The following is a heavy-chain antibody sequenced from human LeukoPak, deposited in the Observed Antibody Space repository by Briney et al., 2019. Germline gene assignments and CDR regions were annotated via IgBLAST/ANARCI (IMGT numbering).Heavy chain of an antibody. Sequence: GGSLRLSCAASGFTFRTYAMSWVRQAPGKGLEWVSAISGSGGSTYYADSVKGRFTISRDNSKNTLYLQMNSLRAEDTAVYYCAKGVYGSPYVGMDVWGQGTTVTVSS. CDR1: GFTFRTYA. CDR2: ISGSGGST. D-gene: IGHD1-26*01. J-gene: IGHJ6*02. CDR3: AKGVYGSPYVGMDV. V-gene: IGHV3-23*01.